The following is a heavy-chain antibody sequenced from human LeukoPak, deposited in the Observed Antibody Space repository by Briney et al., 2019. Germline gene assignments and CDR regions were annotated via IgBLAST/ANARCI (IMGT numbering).Heavy chain of an antibody. D-gene: IGHD6-13*01. CDR2: FDPEDGET. J-gene: IGHJ4*02. CDR3: ATYPQQLVPESFDY. V-gene: IGHV1-24*01. CDR1: VYTLTELS. Sequence: ASVKVSCKVSVYTLTELSMHWVRQAPGKGLEWMGGFDPEDGETIYAQKFQGRVTMTEDTSTDTAYMELSSLRSEDTAVYYCATYPQQLVPESFDYWGQGTLVTVSS.